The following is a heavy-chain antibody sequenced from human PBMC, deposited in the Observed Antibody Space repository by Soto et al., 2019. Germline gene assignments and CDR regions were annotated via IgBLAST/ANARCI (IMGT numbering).Heavy chain of an antibody. CDR1: GFNFSIYW. CDR2: IKLDGSET. CDR3: VKDDAEGYYGSTRQAGGDN. V-gene: IGHV3-7*04. Sequence: GGALRLSCAASGFNFSIYWISWVRQAPGKGLEWLANIKLDGSETYYVDSVRGRFTISRDNTRDSLFLQMNSLRADDTGLYYCVKDDAEGYYGSTRQAGGDNWGQGTLVTVSS. J-gene: IGHJ4*02. D-gene: IGHD3-10*01.